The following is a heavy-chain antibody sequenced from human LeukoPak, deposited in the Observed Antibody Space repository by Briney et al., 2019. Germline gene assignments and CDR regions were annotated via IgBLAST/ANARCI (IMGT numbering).Heavy chain of an antibody. CDR3: ARDGTAAGLYFDL. CDR2: IRQDGGEK. V-gene: IGHV3-7*01. CDR1: GFTFTDYW. D-gene: IGHD6-13*01. Sequence: GGSLRLSCAVSGFTFTDYWMNWVRQAPGKGLEWVASIRQDGGEKSYVDSVKGRFTISRDDTKSSLYLQINSLRAEDTAVYYCARDGTAAGLYFDLWGQGTLVTVSS. J-gene: IGHJ4*01.